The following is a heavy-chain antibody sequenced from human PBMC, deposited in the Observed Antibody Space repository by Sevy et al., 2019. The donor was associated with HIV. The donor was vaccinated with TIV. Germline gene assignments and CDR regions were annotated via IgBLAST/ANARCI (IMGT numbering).Heavy chain of an antibody. J-gene: IGHJ4*02. CDR3: AKDGGPYGSGSYFDY. CDR2: ISWNSGSI. D-gene: IGHD3-10*01. Sequence: GGSLRLSCAASGFTFDDYAMHWVRQAPGKGLEWVSGISWNSGSIGYADSVKGRFTISRDNAKNSLYLKMNSLRAEDTALYYCAKDGGPYGSGSYFDYWGQGTLVTVPS. V-gene: IGHV3-9*01. CDR1: GFTFDDYA.